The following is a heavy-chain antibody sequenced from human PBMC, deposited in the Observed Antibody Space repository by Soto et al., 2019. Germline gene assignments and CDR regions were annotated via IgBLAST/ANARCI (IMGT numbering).Heavy chain of an antibody. Sequence: SVKVSCKASGGTFSSYAISWVRQAPGQGLEWMGGIIPIFRTANYAQKFQGRVTITADESTSTAYMELSSLRSEDTAVYYCASPSFGSGSYYISGYYYYGMDVWGQGTTVTVSS. V-gene: IGHV1-69*13. CDR2: IIPIFRTA. CDR1: GGTFSSYA. CDR3: ASPSFGSGSYYISGYYYYGMDV. J-gene: IGHJ6*02. D-gene: IGHD3-10*01.